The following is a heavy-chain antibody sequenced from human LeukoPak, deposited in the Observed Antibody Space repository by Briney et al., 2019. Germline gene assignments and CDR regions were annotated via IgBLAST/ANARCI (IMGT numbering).Heavy chain of an antibody. CDR3: ARPLNGMDV. J-gene: IGHJ6*02. V-gene: IGHV1-2*02. CDR1: GYTFTGYY. CDR2: INPNSGGT. Sequence: ASVKVSCKASGYTFTGYYMHWVRQAPGQGLEWMGWINPNSGGTNYAQEFQGRVTMTRDTSISTAYMELSRLRSDDTAVYYCARPLNGMDVWGQGTTVTVSS.